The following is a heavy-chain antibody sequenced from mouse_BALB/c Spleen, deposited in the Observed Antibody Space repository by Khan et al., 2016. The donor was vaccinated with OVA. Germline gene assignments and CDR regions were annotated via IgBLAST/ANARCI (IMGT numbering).Heavy chain of an antibody. CDR1: GDSITSGY. CDR3: ARSTDRFAFVY. D-gene: IGHD2-14*01. Sequence: EVPLQESGPSLVKPSQTLSLTCSVTGDSITSGYRNWIRKFPGNKLEYMGHIIYTGSTYYNPSLKSRISITRHTSENQYYLQLNSVTDEDTATYXGARSTDRFAFVYWGQGTLVTVSA. CDR2: IIYTGST. V-gene: IGHV3-8*02. J-gene: IGHJ3*01.